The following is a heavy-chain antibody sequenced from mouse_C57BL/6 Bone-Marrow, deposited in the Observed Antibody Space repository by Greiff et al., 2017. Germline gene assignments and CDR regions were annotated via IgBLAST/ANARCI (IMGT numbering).Heavy chain of an antibody. CDR1: GFNIKDDY. CDR2: IDPENGDT. V-gene: IGHV14-4*01. D-gene: IGHD1-3*01. Sequence: EVKLMESGAELVRPGASVTLSCTASGFNIKDDYMHWVKQRPEQGLEWIGWIDPENGDTEYASKFQGKATITADTSSNTAYLQLSSLTSEDTAVYYCTTGVYYWYFDVWGTGTTVTVSS. J-gene: IGHJ1*03. CDR3: TTGVYYWYFDV.